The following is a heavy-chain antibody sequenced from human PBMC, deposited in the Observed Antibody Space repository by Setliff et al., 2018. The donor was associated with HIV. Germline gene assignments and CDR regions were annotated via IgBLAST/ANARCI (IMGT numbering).Heavy chain of an antibody. D-gene: IGHD1-7*01. CDR1: GYTFTDYF. V-gene: IGHV1-2*02. CDR2: INPKSGAT. J-gene: IGHJ4*02. CDR3: AMVYSANYRGGGYFDY. Sequence: GASVKVSCKTSGYTFTDYFIHWVRQAPGQGLEWMGWINPKSGATNFAQKFQVRVTMTRGTSINTAYMEVNRLRSDVTAIYYCAMVYSANYRGGGYFDYWGQGTLVTVSS.